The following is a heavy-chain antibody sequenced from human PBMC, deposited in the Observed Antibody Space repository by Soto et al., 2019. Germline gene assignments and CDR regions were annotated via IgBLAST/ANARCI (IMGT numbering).Heavy chain of an antibody. CDR2: INPNSGGT. V-gene: IGHV1-2*02. D-gene: IGHD6-19*01. Sequence: ASVKVSCKASGYTFTDYYIHWVRQAPGQGLEWMGWINPNSGGTKYAQNFQGRVTMTTENSITTAHMELSRLRSDDSAVYFCAPSPYSSGSYDLSAHPPSDYFGYWGQGTLVTVSS. CDR3: APSPYSSGSYDLSAHPPSDYFGY. J-gene: IGHJ4*02. CDR1: GYTFTDYY.